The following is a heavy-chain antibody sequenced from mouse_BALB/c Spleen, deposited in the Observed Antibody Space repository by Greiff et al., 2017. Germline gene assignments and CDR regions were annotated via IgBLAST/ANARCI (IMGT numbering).Heavy chain of an antibody. CDR2: ISYSGST. J-gene: IGHJ3*01. CDR1: GYSITSDYA. Sequence: EVQLVESGPGLVKPSQSLSLTCTVTGYSITSDYAWNWIRQFPGNKLEWMGYISYSGSTSYNPSLKSRISITRDTSKNQFFLQLNSVTTEDTATYYCARSELRLGAWFAYWGQGTLVTVSA. D-gene: IGHD2-4*01. V-gene: IGHV3-2*02. CDR3: ARSELRLGAWFAY.